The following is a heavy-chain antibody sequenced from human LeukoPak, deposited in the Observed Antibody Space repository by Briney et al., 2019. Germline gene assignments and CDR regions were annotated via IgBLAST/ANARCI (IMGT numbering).Heavy chain of an antibody. CDR3: ARETIEMATITTIDY. CDR1: GYTFTGYY. Sequence: EASVKVSCKASGYTFTGYYMHWVRQAPGQGLEWMGWINPNSGGTNYAQKFQGRVTMTRDTSISTAYMELSRLRSDDTAVYYCARETIEMATITTIDYWGQGTLVTVSS. D-gene: IGHD5-24*01. J-gene: IGHJ4*02. V-gene: IGHV1-2*02. CDR2: INPNSGGT.